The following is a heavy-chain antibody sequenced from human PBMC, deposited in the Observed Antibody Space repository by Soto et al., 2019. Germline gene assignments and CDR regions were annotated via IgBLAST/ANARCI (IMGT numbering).Heavy chain of an antibody. CDR1: GDSVSSNSAA. J-gene: IGHJ6*02. Sequence: QTLSLTCAISGDSVSSNSAAWNWIRQSPSRGLEWLGRTYYRSKWYNDYAVSVKSRITINPDTSKNQFSLQLNSVTPEDTAVYYCARGVYAGTTYPYYYYGMDVWGQGTTVTVSS. V-gene: IGHV6-1*01. CDR2: TYYRSKWYN. D-gene: IGHD1-7*01. CDR3: ARGVYAGTTYPYYYYGMDV.